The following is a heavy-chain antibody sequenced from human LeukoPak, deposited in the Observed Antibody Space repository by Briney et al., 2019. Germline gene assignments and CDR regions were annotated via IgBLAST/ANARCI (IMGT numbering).Heavy chain of an antibody. V-gene: IGHV4-61*02. J-gene: IGHJ6*04. D-gene: IGHD3-10*01. Sequence: SETLSLTCTVSGGSISSGSYYWSWIRQPAGKGLEWIGRIYTSGSTNYNPSLKSRVTISVDTSKNQFSLKLSSVTAADTAVYYCARLPLSGRSPQVGMDVWGKGTTVTVSS. CDR2: IYTSGST. CDR1: GGSISSGSYY. CDR3: ARLPLSGRSPQVGMDV.